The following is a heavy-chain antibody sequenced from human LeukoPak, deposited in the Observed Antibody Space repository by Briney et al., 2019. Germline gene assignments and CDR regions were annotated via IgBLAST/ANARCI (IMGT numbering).Heavy chain of an antibody. J-gene: IGHJ4*02. D-gene: IGHD2-2*02. CDR3: ARDQGRIVVVPAAIGY. CDR1: GGTFSSYA. CDR2: IIPIFGTA. Sequence: ASVKVSCKASGGTFSSYAISWVRQAPGQGLEWMGGIIPIFGTANYAQKFQGRVTITADKSTSTAYMELSSLRSEDTAVYYYARDQGRIVVVPAAIGYWGQGTLVTVSS. V-gene: IGHV1-69*06.